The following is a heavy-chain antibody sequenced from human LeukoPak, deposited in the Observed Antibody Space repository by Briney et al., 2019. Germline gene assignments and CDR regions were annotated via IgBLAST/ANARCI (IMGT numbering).Heavy chain of an antibody. Sequence: PSETLSLTCTVSGGSISSGDYYWSWIRQPPGKGLEWIGYIYYSGSTYYNPSLQSRVSISVDTSKNQFSLKLSSVTAADTAVYYCARGHSLDYWGQGTLVTVSS. J-gene: IGHJ4*02. D-gene: IGHD5-18*01. V-gene: IGHV4-30-4*01. CDR2: IYYSGST. CDR1: GGSISSGDYY. CDR3: ARGHSLDY.